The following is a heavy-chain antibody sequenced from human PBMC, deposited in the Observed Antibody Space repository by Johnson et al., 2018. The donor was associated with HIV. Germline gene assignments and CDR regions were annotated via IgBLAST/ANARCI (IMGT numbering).Heavy chain of an antibody. CDR3: ARGGSCYNAHFDI. J-gene: IGHJ3*02. CDR1: GFTFSSYW. Sequence: VQLVESGGGVVRPGGSLRLSCAASGFTFSSYWMSWVRQAPGKGLEWVANIKQDGSEKYYVDSVKGRFTISRDNAKNSLYLQMKRLRAEDTAVYYCARGGSCYNAHFDIWGQGTMVTVSS. D-gene: IGHD2-15*01. V-gene: IGHV3-7*04. CDR2: IKQDGSEK.